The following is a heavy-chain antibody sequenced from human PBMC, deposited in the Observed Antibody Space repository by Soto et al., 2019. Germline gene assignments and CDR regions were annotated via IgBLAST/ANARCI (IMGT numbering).Heavy chain of an antibody. CDR3: AKDRTYYDFWSGYFARTVYGMDV. V-gene: IGHV3-23*01. D-gene: IGHD3-3*01. Sequence: GSLRLSCAASGFTFSSYAMSWVRQAPGKGLEWVSAISGSGGSTYYADSVKGRFTISRDNSKNTLYLQMNSLRAEDTAVYYCAKDRTYYDFWSGYFARTVYGMDVWGQGTTVTVSS. J-gene: IGHJ6*02. CDR1: GFTFSSYA. CDR2: ISGSGGST.